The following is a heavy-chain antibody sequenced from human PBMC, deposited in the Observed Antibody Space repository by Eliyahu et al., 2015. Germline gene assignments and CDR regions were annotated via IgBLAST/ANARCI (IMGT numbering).Heavy chain of an antibody. CDR1: GXSIXSNY. D-gene: IGHD6-19*01. V-gene: IGHV4-59*01. J-gene: IGHJ4*02. Sequence: QVQLQESGPGLVQPSETLSLTXTVXGXSIXSNYWSWIRQPPGKGLAWIGYTYHSGSPNYNPSLKSRVTISVDTSKNQFSLRLSSVTAADAAVYYCARSTRGWYYFDYWGQGTLVTVSS. CDR2: TYHSGSP. CDR3: ARSTRGWYYFDY.